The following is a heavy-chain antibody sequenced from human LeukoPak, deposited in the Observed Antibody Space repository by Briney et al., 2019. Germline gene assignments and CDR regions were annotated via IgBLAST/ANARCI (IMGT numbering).Heavy chain of an antibody. CDR1: GFSFNEYW. D-gene: IGHD6-19*01. J-gene: IGHJ3*01. Sequence: GGSLRLSCAASGFSFNEYWMSWIRQAPGKGLEWVSYISGASDYTSYGDSVKGRFTIFRDNAKKSLYLQMNSLTVADTAVYYCARDGFSSGWYFWGQGTTVTVSS. CDR3: ARDGFSSGWYF. CDR2: ISGASDYT. V-gene: IGHV3-11*06.